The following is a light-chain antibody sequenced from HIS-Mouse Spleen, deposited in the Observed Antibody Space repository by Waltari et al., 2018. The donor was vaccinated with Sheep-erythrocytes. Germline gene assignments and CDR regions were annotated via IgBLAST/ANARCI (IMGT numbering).Light chain of an antibody. CDR3: CSYAGSSTPWV. CDR2: EGS. CDR1: SIDVGSYNL. J-gene: IGLJ3*02. Sequence: QSALTQPASVSGSPGQSIPTPCTGPSIDVGSYNLVSWYQQHPGKAPKLMIYEGSKPPSGVPNRFSGSKAGNTASLTISGLQAEDEADYYCCSYAGSSTPWVFGGGTKLTVL. V-gene: IGLV2-23*01.